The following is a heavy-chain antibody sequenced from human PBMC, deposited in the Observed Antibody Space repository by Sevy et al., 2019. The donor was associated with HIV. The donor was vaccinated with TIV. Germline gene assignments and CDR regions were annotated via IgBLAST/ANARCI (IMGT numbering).Heavy chain of an antibody. V-gene: IGHV3-30-3*02. D-gene: IGHD3-10*01. J-gene: IGHJ4*02. CDR1: GFIFSTSP. CDR2: LSYDDSDE. CDR3: AKDDLGSIDY. Sequence: GGSLRLSCAASGFIFSTSPMHWVRQAPGKGLECVAILSYDDSDENYADSVKGRFTISRDNSKKTLYLQMNSLRTEDTALYYCAKDDLGSIDYWGQGTLVTVSS.